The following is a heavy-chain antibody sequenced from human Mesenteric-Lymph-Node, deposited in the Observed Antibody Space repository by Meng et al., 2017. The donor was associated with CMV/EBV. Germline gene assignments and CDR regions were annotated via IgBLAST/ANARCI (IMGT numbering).Heavy chain of an antibody. J-gene: IGHJ5*02. CDR2: IRYDGSNK. CDR1: GLTFSSYG. V-gene: IGHV3-30*02. Sequence: QVEVLWWGGGVVQPGGSLGLCCAVCGLTFSSYGMHWVRQAPGKGLEWVGFIRYDGSNKYYADSVKGRFTISRDNSKNTLYLQMNSLSAEDTAVYYCAKALLTISPNWFDPWGQGTLVTVSS. D-gene: IGHD3-9*01. CDR3: AKALLTISPNWFDP.